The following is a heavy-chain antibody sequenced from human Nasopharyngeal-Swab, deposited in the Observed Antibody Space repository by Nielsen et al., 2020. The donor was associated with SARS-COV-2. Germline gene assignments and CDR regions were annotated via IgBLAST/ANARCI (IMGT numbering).Heavy chain of an antibody. J-gene: IGHJ4*02. Sequence: LSLTCAVSGGSISSGGYYWSWIRQPPGKGLEWVSGISWNSGSIGYADSVKGRFTISRDNAKNSLYLQMNSLRAEDTALYYCAKGAQWLVRDELDYWGQGTLVTVSS. D-gene: IGHD6-19*01. CDR3: AKGAQWLVRDELDY. V-gene: IGHV3-9*01. CDR2: ISWNSGSI. CDR1: GGSISSGGYY.